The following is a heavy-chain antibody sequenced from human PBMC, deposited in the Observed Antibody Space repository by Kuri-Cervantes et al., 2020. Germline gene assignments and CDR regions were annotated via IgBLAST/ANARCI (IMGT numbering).Heavy chain of an antibody. Sequence: GGSLRLSCAASGLTFRRYDMSWVRQAPGKGLEWVSYISGSGTTKYYADSVKGRFTISRDNAKNSLYLQMNSLRAEDTAVYYCARDPHSFNWFDPWGQGTLVTVSS. J-gene: IGHJ5*02. CDR3: ARDPHSFNWFDP. V-gene: IGHV3-48*03. CDR1: GLTFRRYD. CDR2: ISGSGTTK.